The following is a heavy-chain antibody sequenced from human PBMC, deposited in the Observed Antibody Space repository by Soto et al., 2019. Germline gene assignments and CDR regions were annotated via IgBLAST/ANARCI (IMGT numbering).Heavy chain of an antibody. CDR2: IYYSGST. V-gene: IGHV4-39*01. J-gene: IGHJ6*02. D-gene: IGHD1-26*01. CDR3: ARPLVGPTTYYGMDV. Sequence: PSETLSLTCTVPGGSISSSTYYWGLILQPPGKGLEWIGSIYYSGSTYYNPSLKSRVTISVDTSKNKFSLKLSSVTAEDTAVYYCARPLVGPTTYYGMDVWGQGTTVTVSS. CDR1: GGSISSSTYY.